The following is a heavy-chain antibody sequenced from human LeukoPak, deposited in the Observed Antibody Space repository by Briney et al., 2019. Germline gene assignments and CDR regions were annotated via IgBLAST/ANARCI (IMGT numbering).Heavy chain of an antibody. CDR1: GFTVSSNY. V-gene: IGHV3-53*01. D-gene: IGHD3-22*01. Sequence: GGSLRLSCAASGFTVSSNYMSWVRQAPGKGLEWVSVIYSGGSTYYADSVKGRFTISRDNSKNTLYLQMNSLRAEDTAVYYCAKDHYDSSGYVWDEPVDYWGQGTLVTVSS. J-gene: IGHJ4*02. CDR3: AKDHYDSSGYVWDEPVDY. CDR2: IYSGGST.